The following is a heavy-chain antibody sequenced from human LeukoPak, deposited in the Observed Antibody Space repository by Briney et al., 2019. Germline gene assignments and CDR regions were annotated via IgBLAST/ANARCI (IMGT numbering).Heavy chain of an antibody. CDR2: IKSKTDGGTT. V-gene: IGHV3-15*01. D-gene: IGHD1-26*01. CDR1: GFTFSSYS. Sequence: GGSLRLSCAASGFTFSSYSMNWVRQAPGKGLEWVGRIKSKTDGGTTDYAAPVKGRFTISRDDSKNTLYLQMNSLKTEDTAVYYCTTTGSYYGFYVYWGQGTLVTVSS. J-gene: IGHJ4*02. CDR3: TTTGSYYGFYVY.